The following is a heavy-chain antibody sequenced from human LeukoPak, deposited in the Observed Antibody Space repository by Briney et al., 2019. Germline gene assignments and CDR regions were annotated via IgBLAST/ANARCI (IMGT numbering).Heavy chain of an antibody. V-gene: IGHV4-34*01. CDR3: ARMTTGYDY. CDR2: VNHSGYT. D-gene: IGHD4-17*01. J-gene: IGHJ4*02. Sequence: KPSETLSLTCGVSGTSFTSYYWSWIRQTPGKGLEGIGEVNHSGYTNMNPYLKRRVTISVDTSKNQFSLMITSVTAADTAVYFCARMTTGYDYWGQGTLVTVSS. CDR1: GTSFTSYY.